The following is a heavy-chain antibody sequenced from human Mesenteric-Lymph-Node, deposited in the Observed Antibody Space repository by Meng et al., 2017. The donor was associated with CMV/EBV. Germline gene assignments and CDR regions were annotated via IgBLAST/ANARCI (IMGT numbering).Heavy chain of an antibody. D-gene: IGHD3-10*01. Sequence: YTFTSYDTNRVRQATGQGLEWMVWMNPNSRNTGYAQKFQGRVTMTRNTSISTAYMELSSLRSEDTAVYYCARGDYYGSGSSPPGFDYWGQGTLVTVSS. CDR3: ARGDYYGSGSSPPGFDY. CDR2: MNPNSRNT. V-gene: IGHV1-8*01. J-gene: IGHJ4*02. CDR1: YTFTSYD.